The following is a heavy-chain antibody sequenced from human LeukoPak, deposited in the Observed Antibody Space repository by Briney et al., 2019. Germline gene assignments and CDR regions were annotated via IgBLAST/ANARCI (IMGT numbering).Heavy chain of an antibody. J-gene: IGHJ4*02. CDR3: TRCRLWLPHFDY. D-gene: IGHD6-19*01. CDR1: GFTFGDYA. V-gene: IGHV3-49*03. Sequence: PGRSLRLSCTASGFTFGDYAMSWIRQAPGKGLEWVGFIRSKAYGGTTEYAASVKGRFTISRDDSKSIAYLQMNSLKTEDTAVYYCTRCRLWLPHFDYWGQGTLVTVSS. CDR2: IRSKAYGGTT.